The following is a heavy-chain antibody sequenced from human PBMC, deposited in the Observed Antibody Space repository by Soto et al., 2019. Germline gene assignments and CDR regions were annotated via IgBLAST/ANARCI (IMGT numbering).Heavy chain of an antibody. CDR2: FNPTSGST. Sequence: QVQLVQSGAEVQKPGASVQLSCKASGYTFINYYIHWVRQAPGQGLEWMGIFNPTSGSTNYAQKFQGRVTLTMDTSTRTVYMELSSLRFDDTAVYYCARDLAAGDYWGQGTLVTVSS. J-gene: IGHJ4*02. CDR3: ARDLAAGDY. D-gene: IGHD6-13*01. V-gene: IGHV1-46*01. CDR1: GYTFINYY.